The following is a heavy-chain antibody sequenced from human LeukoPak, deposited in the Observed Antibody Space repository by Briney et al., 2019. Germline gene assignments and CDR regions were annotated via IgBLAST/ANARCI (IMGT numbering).Heavy chain of an antibody. CDR2: ISSSSSTI. J-gene: IGHJ6*02. Sequence: PGGSLRLSCAASGFTFSSYSMNWVRQAPGKGLEWVSYISSSSSTIYYADSVKGRFTISRDNAKNSLYLQMNSLRAEDTAVYYCARDRPAGTETSRYGMDVWGQGTTVTVSS. V-gene: IGHV3-48*01. D-gene: IGHD6-19*01. CDR1: GFTFSSYS. CDR3: ARDRPAGTETSRYGMDV.